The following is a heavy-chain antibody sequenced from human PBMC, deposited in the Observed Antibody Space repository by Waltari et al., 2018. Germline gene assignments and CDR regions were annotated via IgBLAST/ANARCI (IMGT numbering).Heavy chain of an antibody. D-gene: IGHD6-19*01. CDR3: AKDNSVYSNGWYSFLED. CDR2: ISSSDIKT. J-gene: IGHJ4*02. Sequence: EVQLLESGGILVQPGGSLRLSCAASGFTFNIYAMTWVRQAPGKGLEWVSTISSSDIKTDYTDSVKGRFTISRDSSENTLYLQMDGLSGEDTAVYYCAKDNSVYSNGWYSFLEDWGQGTLVTVSS. CDR1: GFTFNIYA. V-gene: IGHV3-23*01.